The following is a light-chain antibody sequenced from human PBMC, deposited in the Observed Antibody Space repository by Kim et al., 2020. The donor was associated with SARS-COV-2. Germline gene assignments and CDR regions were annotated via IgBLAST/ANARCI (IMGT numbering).Light chain of an antibody. Sequence: PVMPTCTLSSGHSSNIIAWHQQQPGKAPRYLMRLEGSGSYNKGSGVPDRFSGSSSGADRYLTISNLQSEDEADYYCETWDSNARVFGGGTQLTVL. CDR1: SGHSSNI. CDR2: LEGSGSY. CDR3: ETWDSNARV. J-gene: IGLJ3*02. V-gene: IGLV4-60*03.